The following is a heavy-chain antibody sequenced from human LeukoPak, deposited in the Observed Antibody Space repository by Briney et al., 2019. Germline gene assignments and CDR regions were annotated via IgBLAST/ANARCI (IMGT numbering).Heavy chain of an antibody. Sequence: ASVKVSCKASGYTFTSYAMHWVRQAPGQRLEWMGWINAGNGNTKYSQKFQGRVTITRDTSASTAYMELSSLRSEDTAVYYCARYYYDSSGLPVFDYWGQGTLVTVSS. V-gene: IGHV1-3*01. CDR1: GYTFTSYA. CDR2: INAGNGNT. J-gene: IGHJ4*02. D-gene: IGHD3-22*01. CDR3: ARYYYDSSGLPVFDY.